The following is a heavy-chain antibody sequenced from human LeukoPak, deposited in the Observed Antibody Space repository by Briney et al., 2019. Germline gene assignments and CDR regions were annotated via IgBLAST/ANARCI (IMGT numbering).Heavy chain of an antibody. CDR3: ARDVDGAPFDC. D-gene: IGHD3-10*01. Sequence: GVSLTVPCPPCGLCVSNNYMIWVRQAPGRGREWVAVIYSYGSTYYADSVKGRFTISGDNSKNTLYLQISSLRADDTAVYYCARDVDGAPFDCWGRGNLVIVSS. CDR1: GLCVSNNY. CDR2: IYSYGST. J-gene: IGHJ4*02. V-gene: IGHV3-53*01.